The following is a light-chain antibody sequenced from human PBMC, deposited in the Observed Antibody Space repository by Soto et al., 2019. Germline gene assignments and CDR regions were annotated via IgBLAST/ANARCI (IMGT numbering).Light chain of an antibody. V-gene: IGKV1-39*01. CDR3: QQSYGTPLT. J-gene: IGKJ4*01. CDR1: QSISNY. CDR2: AAS. Sequence: DLEMTQSPSSLSASVGDRVTITCRASQSISNYLNWYQHKPGKVPKLLIYAASSLQSGVPTRFSGRGSWTHFTLTINRLQPEDFATYYCQQSYGTPLTFGGGTKIEIK.